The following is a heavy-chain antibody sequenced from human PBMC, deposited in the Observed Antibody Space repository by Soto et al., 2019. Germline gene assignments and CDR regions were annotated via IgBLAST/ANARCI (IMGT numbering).Heavy chain of an antibody. CDR2: INHSGST. J-gene: IGHJ4*02. Sequence: QVQLQQWGAGLLKPSETLSLTCAVYGGSFSGYYWSWIRQPPGKGLEWIGEINHSGSTNYNPSLKSRVTLSVDTSKNQFSLKLSSVTAADTAVYYCARGREIVVVPAAMYPGPNEYWGQGTLVTVSS. V-gene: IGHV4-34*01. CDR1: GGSFSGYY. D-gene: IGHD2-2*01. CDR3: ARGREIVVVPAAMYPGPNEY.